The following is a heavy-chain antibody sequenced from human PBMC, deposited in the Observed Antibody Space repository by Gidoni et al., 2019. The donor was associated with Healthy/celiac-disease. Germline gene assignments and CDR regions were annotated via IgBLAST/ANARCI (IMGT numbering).Heavy chain of an antibody. J-gene: IGHJ3*02. CDR2: RSYDGSNK. D-gene: IGHD3-3*01. V-gene: IGHV3-30*18. CDR3: AKVYYRSPRVYTGFWSGIPDDAFDI. CDR1: GFTFSSYG. Sequence: QVQLVESGGGVVQPGRSLRLSCAASGFTFSSYGMHWVRQDPGKGLEWVAVRSYDGSNKYYADSVKGRFTISRDNSKNTLYLQMNSLRAEDTAVYYCAKVYYRSPRVYTGFWSGIPDDAFDIWGQGTMVTVSS.